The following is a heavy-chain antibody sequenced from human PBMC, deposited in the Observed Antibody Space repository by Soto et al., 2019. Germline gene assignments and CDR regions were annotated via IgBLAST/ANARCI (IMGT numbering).Heavy chain of an antibody. V-gene: IGHV1-3*01. Sequence: ASVKVSCKASGYTFTSYAMHWVRQAPGQRLEWMGWINAGNGNTKYSQKFQGRVTITRDTSASTAYMELSSLRSEDTAVYYCARYCIAARPKYYYYYGMDVWGQGTTVTVSS. J-gene: IGHJ6*02. D-gene: IGHD6-6*01. CDR1: GYTFTSYA. CDR3: ARYCIAARPKYYYYYGMDV. CDR2: INAGNGNT.